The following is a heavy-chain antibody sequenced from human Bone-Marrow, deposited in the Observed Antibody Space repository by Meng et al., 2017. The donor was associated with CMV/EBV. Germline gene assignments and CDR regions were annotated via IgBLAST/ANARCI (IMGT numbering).Heavy chain of an antibody. V-gene: IGHV3-30*04. CDR2: ISYDGTDK. J-gene: IGHJ6*01. CDR1: GLNLSNYA. D-gene: IGHD3-3*01. CDR3: ASLPRITIFGVVIMQYFHDMDV. Sequence: GESLKISCAAAGLNLSNYAMHWVRQAPGKGLEWVAVISYDGTDKYYADSVKGRFTISRDNSKNTLFVQMNSLRAEDTAVYYCASLPRITIFGVVIMQYFHDMDVWGQGTTVTGSS.